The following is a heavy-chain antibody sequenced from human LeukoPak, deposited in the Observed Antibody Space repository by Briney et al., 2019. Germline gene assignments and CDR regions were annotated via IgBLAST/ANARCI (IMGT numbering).Heavy chain of an antibody. V-gene: IGHV3-21*01. CDR1: GFNFRSYS. J-gene: IGHJ6*02. Sequence: GGSLRFSCAASGFNFRSYSMNWVRQTPGKGLEWVSSISMSTSYIYYADSVKGRFIISRDNAQNSLYLQMNSLRAEDTAIYYCARGVVIVPAAHTDYYHYGMDVWGQGTTVTVSS. CDR2: ISMSTSYI. CDR3: ARGVVIVPAAHTDYYHYGMDV. D-gene: IGHD2-2*01.